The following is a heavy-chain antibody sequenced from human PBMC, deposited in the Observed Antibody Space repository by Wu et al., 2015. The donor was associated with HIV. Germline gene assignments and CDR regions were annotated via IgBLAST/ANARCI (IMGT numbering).Heavy chain of an antibody. Sequence: GGSTFYADSVKGRFSVSRDNSNNTLFLQMNSLRAEDTAIYYCAKDRYSSSWLGSFNYWGQGTLVTVSS. CDR3: AKDRYSSSWLGSFNY. D-gene: IGHD6-13*01. V-gene: IGHV3-23*01. J-gene: IGHJ4*02. CDR2: GGST.